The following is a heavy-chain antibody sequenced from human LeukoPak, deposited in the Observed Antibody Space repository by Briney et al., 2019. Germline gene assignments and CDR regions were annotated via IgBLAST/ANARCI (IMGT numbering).Heavy chain of an antibody. V-gene: IGHV3-30*03. CDR1: GFTFSSYG. J-gene: IGHJ4*02. CDR3: ARGGHIVVVTSPPLPFDY. Sequence: PGGSLRLSCAASGFTFSSYGMHWVRQAPGKGLEWVAVISYDGSNKYYADSVKGRFTISRDNSKNTLYLQMNSLRAEDTAVYYCARGGHIVVVTSPPLPFDYWGQGTLVTVSS. D-gene: IGHD2-21*02. CDR2: ISYDGSNK.